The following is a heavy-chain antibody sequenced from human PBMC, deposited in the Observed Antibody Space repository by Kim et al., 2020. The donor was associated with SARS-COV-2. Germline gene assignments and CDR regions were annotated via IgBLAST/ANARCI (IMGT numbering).Heavy chain of an antibody. D-gene: IGHD3-3*01. CDR1: GFTFSSYW. V-gene: IGHV3-7*01. Sequence: GGSLRLSCAASGFTFSSYWMSWVRQAPGKGLEWVANIKQDGSEKYYVDSVKGRFTISRDNAKNSLYLQMNSLRAEDTAVYYYARVDFWSGSFYYFDCWGQGTLVSVSS. CDR2: IKQDGSEK. J-gene: IGHJ4*02. CDR3: ARVDFWSGSFYYFDC.